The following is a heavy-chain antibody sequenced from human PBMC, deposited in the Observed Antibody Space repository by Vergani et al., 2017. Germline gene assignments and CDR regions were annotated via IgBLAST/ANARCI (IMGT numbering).Heavy chain of an antibody. CDR3: AWGAASKGDWFDP. CDR2: IIPILGMA. CDR1: GGTFSSYA. V-gene: IGHV1-69*04. J-gene: IGHJ5*02. Sequence: QVQLVQSGAEVKKPGASVKVSCKASGGTFSSYAISWVRQAPGQGLEWMGRIIPILGMANYAQKFQGRVTITADKSTSTAYMELSSLRSEDTAVYYCAWGAASKGDWFDPWGEGTLVTVSS. D-gene: IGHD2-15*01.